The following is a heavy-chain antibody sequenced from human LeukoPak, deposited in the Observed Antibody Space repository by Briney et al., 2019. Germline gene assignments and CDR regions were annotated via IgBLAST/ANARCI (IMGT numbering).Heavy chain of an antibody. D-gene: IGHD1-26*01. V-gene: IGHV3-21*04. Sequence: PGGSLRLSCAASGFTFSSYSMNWVRQAPGKGLEWVSSIGTSSSYIYYADSLKGRFTISRDNSKNTLYLQMNSLRAEDTAVYYCARGGSYLSAFDIWGQGTMVTVSS. J-gene: IGHJ3*02. CDR3: ARGGSYLSAFDI. CDR2: IGTSSSYI. CDR1: GFTFSSYS.